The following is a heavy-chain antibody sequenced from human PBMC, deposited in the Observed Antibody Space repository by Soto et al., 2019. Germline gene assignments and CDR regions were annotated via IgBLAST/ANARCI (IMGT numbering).Heavy chain of an antibody. CDR3: AREGSSRSYYYDY. J-gene: IGHJ4*02. V-gene: IGHV3-48*01. CDR1: GFTFSDYS. D-gene: IGHD6-13*01. CDR2: IRSSGNTI. Sequence: EVQLVESGGGLVQPGGSLRLSCAASGFTFSDYSMNWVRQAPRKGLEWVSYIRSSGNTIYYADSVRGRFTISRDSAENSLYLQMNSLRVEDMDVYYCAREGSSRSYYYDYWGQGTLVTVSS.